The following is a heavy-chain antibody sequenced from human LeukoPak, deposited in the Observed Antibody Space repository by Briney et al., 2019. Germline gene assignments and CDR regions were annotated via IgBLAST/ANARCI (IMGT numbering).Heavy chain of an antibody. D-gene: IGHD3-10*01. CDR3: ARRVTMVRGVITHFDY. Sequence: GGSLRLSCVASGFTFSSYWMTWVRQAPGKGLKWVANIKTDGSQIYYVDSVKGRFTISRDNAKNSLYLQMNSLRAEDTAVYYCARRVTMVRGVITHFDYWGQGTLVTVSS. V-gene: IGHV3-7*01. J-gene: IGHJ4*02. CDR2: IKTDGSQI. CDR1: GFTFSSYW.